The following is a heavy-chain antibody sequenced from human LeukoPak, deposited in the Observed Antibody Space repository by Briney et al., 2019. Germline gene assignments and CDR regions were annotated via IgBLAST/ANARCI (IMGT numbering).Heavy chain of an antibody. Sequence: GGSLRLSCAASGFTFSNYGMHWVRRAPGKGLEWVAVISYDGSNKYYADSVKGRFTISRDNSKNTLYLQMNSLRAEDTAVYYCAKVASKNFDYWGQGTLVTVSS. CDR2: ISYDGSNK. V-gene: IGHV3-30*18. J-gene: IGHJ4*02. CDR1: GFTFSNYG. CDR3: AKVASKNFDY.